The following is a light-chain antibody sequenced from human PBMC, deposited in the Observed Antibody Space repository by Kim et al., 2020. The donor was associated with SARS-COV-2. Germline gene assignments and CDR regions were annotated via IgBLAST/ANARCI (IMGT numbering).Light chain of an antibody. CDR1: YNR. CDR3: SSATPTNTYV. Sequence: YNRVSWYQHFPGTAPKLIISEVSNRPSGVPDRFSGSRSGNTASLTISGLLPEDEADYYCSSATPTNTYVFGTGTKVTV. J-gene: IGLJ1*01. V-gene: IGLV2-18*02. CDR2: EVS.